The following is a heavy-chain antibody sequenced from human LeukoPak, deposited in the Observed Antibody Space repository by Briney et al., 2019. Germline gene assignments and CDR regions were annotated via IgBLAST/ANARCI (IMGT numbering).Heavy chain of an antibody. Sequence: PSETLSLTCTVSGGSISSYYWSWIRQPAGKGLEWIGRIYTSGSTNYNPSLKSRVTISVDTSKNQFSLKLSSVTAADTAVYYCASTLVTYDSSGYYGYWGQGTLVTVSS. CDR2: IYTSGST. V-gene: IGHV4-4*07. CDR1: GGSISSYY. J-gene: IGHJ4*02. D-gene: IGHD3-22*01. CDR3: ASTLVTYDSSGYYGY.